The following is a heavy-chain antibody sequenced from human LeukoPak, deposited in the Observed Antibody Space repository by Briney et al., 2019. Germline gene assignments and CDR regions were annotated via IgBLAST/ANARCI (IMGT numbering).Heavy chain of an antibody. V-gene: IGHV1-46*01. CDR3: ARVAAPYYDFWSGYFDY. Sequence: GASVKVSCKASGYTFTSYYMHWVRQAPGQGLEWMGIINPSGGSTSYAQKFQGRVTMTRDMSTSTVYMELSSLRSEDTAVYYCARVAAPYYDFWSGYFDYWGQGTLVTVSS. CDR2: INPSGGST. D-gene: IGHD3-3*01. J-gene: IGHJ4*02. CDR1: GYTFTSYY.